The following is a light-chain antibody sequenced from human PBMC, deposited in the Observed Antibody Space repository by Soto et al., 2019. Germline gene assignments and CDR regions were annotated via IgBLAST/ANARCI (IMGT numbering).Light chain of an antibody. J-gene: IGKJ5*01. V-gene: IGKV1-12*01. CDR3: QQANSFLSNT. Sequence: DIQMTQSPSSVSASVGDRVAISCRASQGISNWLAWYQQKPGEAPKALIYSASSLQSGVPSRFSGSGSGTDFTLTISGLQPEDSATYFCQQANSFLSNTFGQGTRLEIK. CDR1: QGISNW. CDR2: SAS.